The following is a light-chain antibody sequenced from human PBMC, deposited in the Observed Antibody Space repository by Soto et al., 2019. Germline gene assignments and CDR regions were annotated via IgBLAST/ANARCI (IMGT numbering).Light chain of an antibody. CDR2: KAF. V-gene: IGKV1-5*03. Sequence: DIQMTQSPSTLSASVGDRVTIACRASQSISSWLAWYQQKPWKAPKLLIYKAFSLESGVPSRFSGSGSGTEFSLTISSVQPDDFATYYCQEYNSYPTFGQGTNVEIK. CDR1: QSISSW. J-gene: IGKJ1*01. CDR3: QEYNSYPT.